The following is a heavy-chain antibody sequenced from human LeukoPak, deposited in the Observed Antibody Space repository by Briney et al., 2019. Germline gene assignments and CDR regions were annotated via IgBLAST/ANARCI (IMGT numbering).Heavy chain of an antibody. Sequence: GGPLRLSCAASGLTVSSNCMSWVRQAPGKGLEWVSFIYSGGSTYYTDSVKGRFTISRDNSKNTLNLKVDSLRAEDTAIYYCAKVRWDNSGWYYLDSCGQGTLVTVSS. CDR2: IYSGGST. CDR3: AKVRWDNSGWYYLDS. CDR1: GLTVSSNC. V-gene: IGHV3-53*05. J-gene: IGHJ4*02. D-gene: IGHD6-19*01.